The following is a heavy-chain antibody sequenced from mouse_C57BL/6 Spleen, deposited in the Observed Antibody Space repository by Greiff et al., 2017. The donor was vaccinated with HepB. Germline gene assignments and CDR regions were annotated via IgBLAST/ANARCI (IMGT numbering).Heavy chain of an antibody. CDR2: INPSNGGT. Sequence: QVQLQQSGPELVKPGASVKISCKASGYTFTSYWMHWVKQRPGQGLEWIGNINPSNGGTNYNEKFKSKATLTVDKSSSTAYMQLSSLTSEDSAVYYCARSESSYYYGSSSFAYWGQGTLVTVSA. CDR1: GYTFTSYW. D-gene: IGHD1-1*01. J-gene: IGHJ3*01. CDR3: ARSESSYYYGSSSFAY. V-gene: IGHV1-53*01.